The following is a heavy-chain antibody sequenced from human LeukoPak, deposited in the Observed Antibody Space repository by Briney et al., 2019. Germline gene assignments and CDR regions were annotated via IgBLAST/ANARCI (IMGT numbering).Heavy chain of an antibody. J-gene: IGHJ4*02. V-gene: IGHV1-2*06. D-gene: IGHD5-18*01. CDR1: GYTFTDYY. CDR2: INPKSGGT. CDR3: ARDSGGYNYAFAY. Sequence: ASVKVSCKASGYTFTDYYVHWVRQAPGQGLEWMGRINPKSGGTNFARELQGRFTMTRDTSITTAYMELSSLRSDDTAVYYCARDSGGYNYAFAYWGQGTLVTVSS.